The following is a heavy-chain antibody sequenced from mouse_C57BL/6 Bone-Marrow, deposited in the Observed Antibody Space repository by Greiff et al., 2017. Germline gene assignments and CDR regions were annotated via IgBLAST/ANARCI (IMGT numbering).Heavy chain of an antibody. Sequence: EVKLMESGGGLVKPGGSLKLSCAAPGFTFSDYGMHWVRQAPEKVLEWVAYISSGSSTIYSADTVKGRFTISRDTAKNTLFLQMTSLRSEDTDMYYCARRYGSRTSYFDVWGTGTTVTVSS. CDR1: GFTFSDYG. CDR2: ISSGSSTI. D-gene: IGHD1-1*01. CDR3: ARRYGSRTSYFDV. J-gene: IGHJ1*03. V-gene: IGHV5-17*01.